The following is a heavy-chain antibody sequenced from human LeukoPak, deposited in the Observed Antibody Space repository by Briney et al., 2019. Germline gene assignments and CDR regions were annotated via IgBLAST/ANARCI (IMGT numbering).Heavy chain of an antibody. Sequence: SETVSLTCTVSGCSISSGGYYWSWIRQHPGTGLDWIGYIYYSGSTYYNPSLKSRVTISVDTSKNQFSLKLSSVTAADTAVYYCASGLSYYYGSGSYDYWGQGTLVTVSS. CDR2: IYYSGST. V-gene: IGHV4-31*03. CDR1: GCSISSGGYY. CDR3: ASGLSYYYGSGSYDY. J-gene: IGHJ4*02. D-gene: IGHD3-10*01.